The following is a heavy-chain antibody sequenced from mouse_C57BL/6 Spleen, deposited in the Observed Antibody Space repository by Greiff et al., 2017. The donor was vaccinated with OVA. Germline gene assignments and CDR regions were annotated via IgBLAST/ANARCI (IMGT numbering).Heavy chain of an antibody. CDR2: IDPSDSYT. Sequence: LQQPGAELVKPGASVKLSCKASGYTFTSYWMPWVKQRPGPGLEWIGEIDPSDSYTNYNQKFKGKATLTVDTSSSTAYMQLSSLTSEDSAVYYCARRYDYDVGYFDYWGQGTTLTVSS. CDR3: ARRYDYDVGYFDY. D-gene: IGHD2-4*01. CDR1: GYTFTSYW. V-gene: IGHV1-50*01. J-gene: IGHJ2*01.